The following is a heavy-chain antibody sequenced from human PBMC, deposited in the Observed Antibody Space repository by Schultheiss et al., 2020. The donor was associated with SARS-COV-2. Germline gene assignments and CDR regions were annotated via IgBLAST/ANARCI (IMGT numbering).Heavy chain of an antibody. CDR2: ISGSGGST. Sequence: GGSLRLSCAASGFTLSSYAMSWVRQAPGKGLEWVSAISGSGGSTYYADSVKGRFTISRDNSKNTLYLQMNSLRAEDTAVYYCARYGYCSGGSCYYYYYYGMDVWGQGTTVTVSS. CDR1: GFTLSSYA. J-gene: IGHJ6*02. V-gene: IGHV3-23*01. CDR3: ARYGYCSGGSCYYYYYYGMDV. D-gene: IGHD2-15*01.